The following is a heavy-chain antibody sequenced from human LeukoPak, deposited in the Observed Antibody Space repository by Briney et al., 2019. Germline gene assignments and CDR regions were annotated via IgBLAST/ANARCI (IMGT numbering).Heavy chain of an antibody. CDR2: ISSSSSYI. D-gene: IGHD2-15*01. Sequence: PGGSLRLSCAASGFTFSSYSMKWVREAPGKGLEGVSSISSSSSYIYYADSVKGRFTISRDNAKNSLYLQMNSLRAEDTAVYYCARDFGGYCSGGSCYALDYWGQGTLVTVSS. J-gene: IGHJ4*02. CDR1: GFTFSSYS. CDR3: ARDFGGYCSGGSCYALDY. V-gene: IGHV3-21*01.